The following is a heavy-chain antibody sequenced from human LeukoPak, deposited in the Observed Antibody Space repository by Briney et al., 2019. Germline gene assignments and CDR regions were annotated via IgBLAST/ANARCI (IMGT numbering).Heavy chain of an antibody. V-gene: IGHV1-18*04. CDR3: ARVGVPAAMLVGDYYYYGMDV. CDR1: GYTFTSYG. J-gene: IGHJ6*04. Sequence: GASVKVSCKASGYTFTSYGISWVRQAPGQGLEWMGWISAYNGNTNYAQKLQDRVTMTTDTSTSTTYMELRSLRSDDTAVYYCARVGVPAAMLVGDYYYYGMDVWGKGTTVTVSS. CDR2: ISAYNGNT. D-gene: IGHD2-2*01.